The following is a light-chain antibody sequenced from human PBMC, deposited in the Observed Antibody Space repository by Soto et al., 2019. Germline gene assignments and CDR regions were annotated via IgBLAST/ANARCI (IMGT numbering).Light chain of an antibody. CDR1: SSDIGSYNL. V-gene: IGLV2-23*01. Sequence: QSALTQAASVSGSPGQSITISCTGTSSDIGSYNLVSWYQQHPGKAPKLMIYEGSKRPSGVSNRFSGSKSGNTASLTISGLQAEDEADYYCCSYAGSSIYVVFGGGTKLTVL. CDR2: EGS. CDR3: CSYAGSSIYVV. J-gene: IGLJ2*01.